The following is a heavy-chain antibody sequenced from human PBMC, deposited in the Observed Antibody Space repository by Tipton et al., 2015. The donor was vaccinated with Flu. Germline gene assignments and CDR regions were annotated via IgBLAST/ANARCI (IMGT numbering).Heavy chain of an antibody. J-gene: IGHJ5*02. D-gene: IGHD2-15*01. Sequence: TLSLTCAVYGGSFSGYYWSWIRQPPGKGLEWIGEINHSGSTNYNPSLKSRVTISVDTSKNQFSLKLSSVTAADTAVYYCARVGCSGGSCSSANWFDPWGQGTLVTVSS. CDR3: ARVGCSGGSCSSANWFDP. CDR1: GGSFSGYY. CDR2: INHSGST. V-gene: IGHV4-34*01.